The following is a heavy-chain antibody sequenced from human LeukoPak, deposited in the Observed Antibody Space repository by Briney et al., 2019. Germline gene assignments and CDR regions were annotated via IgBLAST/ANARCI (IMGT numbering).Heavy chain of an antibody. V-gene: IGHV4-4*07. J-gene: IGHJ4*02. CDR1: GASIGSFY. Sequence: SETLSLTCTVSGASIGSFYWSWIRQPAGKGLEWIGRVHSSGSANYIPSIKSRVTMSVDTSKNQFSLKLNTVTAADTAMYYCAREAVDYGSGSHDYWGQGILVTVSS. CDR2: VHSSGSA. CDR3: AREAVDYGSGSHDY. D-gene: IGHD3-10*01.